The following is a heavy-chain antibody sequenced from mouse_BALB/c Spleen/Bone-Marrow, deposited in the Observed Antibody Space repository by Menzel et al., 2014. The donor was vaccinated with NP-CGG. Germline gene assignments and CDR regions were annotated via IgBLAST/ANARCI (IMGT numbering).Heavy chain of an antibody. Sequence: QVQLKDSGAELVKPGASVKMSCKASGYTFTSYDMHWVKQTPGLGLEWIGAIYPGNGDTSYNQKFKGKASLTADKSSSTAYMQLSSLTSEDSAVYYCARWLRKGFDYWGQGTTLTVSS. CDR1: GYTFTSYD. CDR3: ARWLRKGFDY. V-gene: IGHV1-12*01. CDR2: IYPGNGDT. J-gene: IGHJ2*01. D-gene: IGHD2-2*01.